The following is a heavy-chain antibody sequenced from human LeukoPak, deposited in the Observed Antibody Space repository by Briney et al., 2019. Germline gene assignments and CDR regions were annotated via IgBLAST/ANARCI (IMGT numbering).Heavy chain of an antibody. J-gene: IGHJ5*02. CDR3: ARTRERWSNENWFDP. V-gene: IGHV4-4*07. CDR1: GGSISSYY. CDR2: IYTSGST. Sequence: SETLSLTCTVSGGSISSYYWSWIRQPAGKGLEWIGRIYTSGSTNYNPSLKSRVTISVDTSKNQFSLKLSSVTAADTAVYYCARTRERWSNENWFDPWGQGTLVTVSS. D-gene: IGHD4-23*01.